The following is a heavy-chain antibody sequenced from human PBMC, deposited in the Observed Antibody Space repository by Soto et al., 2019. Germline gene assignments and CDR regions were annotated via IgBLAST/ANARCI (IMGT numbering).Heavy chain of an antibody. CDR3: ARGLFEYYYGSGSYSPFDY. CDR1: GFTFSSYS. Sequence: GGSLRLSCAASGFTFSSYSMNWVRQAPGKGLEWVSYISSSSSTIYYADSVKGRFTISRDNAKNSLYLQMNSLRDEDTAVYYCARGLFEYYYGSGSYSPFDYWGQGTLVTVSS. D-gene: IGHD3-10*01. V-gene: IGHV3-48*02. CDR2: ISSSSSTI. J-gene: IGHJ4*02.